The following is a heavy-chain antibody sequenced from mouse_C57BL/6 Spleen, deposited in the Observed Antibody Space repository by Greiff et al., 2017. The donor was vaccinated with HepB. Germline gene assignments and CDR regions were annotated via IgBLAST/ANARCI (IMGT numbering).Heavy chain of an antibody. CDR3: AIDWDDD. J-gene: IGHJ2*01. V-gene: IGHV1-74*01. D-gene: IGHD4-1*01. CDR2: IHPSDSDT. CDR1: GYTFTSYW. Sequence: QVQLQQPGAELVKPGASVKVSCKASGYTFTSYWMHWVKQRPGQGLEWIGRIHPSDSDTNYNQKFKGKATLTVDKCSSTAYMQRSSLTAEDSAVYYCAIDWDDDWGQGTTLTVSS.